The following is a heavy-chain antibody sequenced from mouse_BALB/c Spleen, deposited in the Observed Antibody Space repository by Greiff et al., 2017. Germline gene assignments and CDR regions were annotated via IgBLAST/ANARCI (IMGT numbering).Heavy chain of an antibody. Sequence: VQLQQSGAELVKPGASVKLSCTASGFNIKDTYMHWVKQRPAQGLEWIGRIDPANGNTKYDPKFQGKATITADTSSNTAYLQLSSLTSEDTAVSYCATAGAPWSYFAVWGAGTTVTVSA. J-gene: IGHJ1*01. CDR2: IDPANGNT. V-gene: IGHV14-3*02. CDR1: GFNIKDTY. CDR3: ATAGAPWSYFAV. D-gene: IGHD6-1*01.